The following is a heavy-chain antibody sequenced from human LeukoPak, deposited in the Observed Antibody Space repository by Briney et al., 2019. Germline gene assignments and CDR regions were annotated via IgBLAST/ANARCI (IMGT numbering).Heavy chain of an antibody. D-gene: IGHD2-15*01. J-gene: IGHJ3*02. V-gene: IGHV4-61*02. Sequence: SETLSLTCTVSGGSISSGSYYWSWIRQPAGKGLEWIGRIYTSGSTNYNPSLKSRVTISVDTSKNQFSLKLSSVTAADTAVYYCARDPTTIVVETGAFDIWGQGTMVTVSS. CDR3: ARDPTTIVVETGAFDI. CDR2: IYTSGST. CDR1: GGSISSGSYY.